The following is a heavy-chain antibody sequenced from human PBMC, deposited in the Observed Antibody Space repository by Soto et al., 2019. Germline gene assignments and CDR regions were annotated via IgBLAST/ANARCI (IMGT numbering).Heavy chain of an antibody. D-gene: IGHD4-17*01. V-gene: IGHV1-18*01. Sequence: QVQLVQSGAEVKKPGASVKVSCKASGYTFTSHGISWVRQAPGQGLECMGWVSGYNGDTNYAQKFQGRVTMTTDRSPSTAYMELRSLTSDDTAVYYCARVGRYGDGGYWGQGALVTVSS. CDR2: VSGYNGDT. J-gene: IGHJ4*02. CDR3: ARVGRYGDGGY. CDR1: GYTFTSHG.